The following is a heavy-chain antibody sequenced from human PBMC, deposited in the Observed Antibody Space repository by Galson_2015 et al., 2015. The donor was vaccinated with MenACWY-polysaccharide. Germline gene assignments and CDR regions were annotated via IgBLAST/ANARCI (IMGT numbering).Heavy chain of an antibody. CDR2: ISDSGSAI. CDR3: AREPRRARSSYFDN. Sequence: SLRLSCAASGFTFSDSYMHWIRQAPGKGLEWVSYISDSGSAIYFADSVKGRFIISRDNAKNSLYLQMNSLRAEDTAVYYCAREPRRARSSYFDNWGQGILVTVSS. D-gene: IGHD3-10*01. CDR1: GFTFSDSY. V-gene: IGHV3-11*04. J-gene: IGHJ4*02.